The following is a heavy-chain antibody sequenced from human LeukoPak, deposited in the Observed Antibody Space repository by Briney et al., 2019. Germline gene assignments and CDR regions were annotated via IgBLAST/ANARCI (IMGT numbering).Heavy chain of an antibody. D-gene: IGHD5-12*01. V-gene: IGHV4-4*07. CDR1: GGSISNYY. CDR2: IYSSGTT. J-gene: IGHJ5*02. Sequence: SETLSLICTVSGGSISNYYWSWIRQPAGKGLEWIGRIYSSGTTIYNPSLKSRVTMSVDTSKNQFSLKLSSVTAADTAVYFCASGSSGYDPWGQGTLVTVSS. CDR3: ASGSSGYDP.